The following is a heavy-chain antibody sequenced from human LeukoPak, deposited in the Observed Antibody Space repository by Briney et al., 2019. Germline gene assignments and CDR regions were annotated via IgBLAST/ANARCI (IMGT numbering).Heavy chain of an antibody. D-gene: IGHD2-2*01. Sequence: GGSLRLSCAASGFTFSSYAMHWIRQAPGKGLEWVAVISYDGSNKYYADSVKGRFTISRDNSKNTLYLQMNSLRAEDTAVYYCARPAADYWGQGTLVTVSS. CDR1: GFTFSSYA. CDR3: ARPAADY. CDR2: ISYDGSNK. J-gene: IGHJ4*02. V-gene: IGHV3-30-3*01.